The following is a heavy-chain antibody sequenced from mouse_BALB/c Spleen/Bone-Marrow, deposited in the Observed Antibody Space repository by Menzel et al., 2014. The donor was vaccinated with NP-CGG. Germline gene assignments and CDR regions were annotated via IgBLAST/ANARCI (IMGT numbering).Heavy chain of an antibody. CDR2: ILPGSGST. CDR1: GYTFSSYW. J-gene: IGHJ3*01. Sequence: VQRVESGTELMKPGASVKISCKATGYTFSSYWIEWVNQRPGHGLGWIGEILPGSGSTNYNEKFKGKATFTADTSSNTAYMQLSSLTSEDSAVYYCARRGHGFAWFAYWGQGTLVTVSA. CDR3: ARRGHGFAWFAY. D-gene: IGHD1-2*01. V-gene: IGHV1-9*01.